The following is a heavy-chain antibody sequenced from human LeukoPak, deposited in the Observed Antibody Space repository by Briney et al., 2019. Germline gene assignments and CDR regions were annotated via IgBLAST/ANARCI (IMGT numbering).Heavy chain of an antibody. CDR3: ARGPGDFDASDI. V-gene: IGHV3-7*01. Sequence: GGSLRLSCTSSGFTFSSYWMSWVRQAPGKGPEWVAHIKENGNEQYYADSVKGRFTISRDNAKKSLCLQMNSLRAEDTALYYCARGPGDFDASDIWGQGTMVTVSS. CDR1: GFTFSSYW. D-gene: IGHD1-14*01. CDR2: IKENGNEQ. J-gene: IGHJ3*02.